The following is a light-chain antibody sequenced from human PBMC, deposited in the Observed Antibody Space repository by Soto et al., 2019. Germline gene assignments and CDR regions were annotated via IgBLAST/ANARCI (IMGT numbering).Light chain of an antibody. J-gene: IGKJ5*01. CDR3: QQYYTLIT. Sequence: EIVLTQTHGTLSLAPGERASLSCRASQSLSSNYLAWHQRKPGQAPRLLMFGAFSRASGIPDRFSGSGSGTDFTLTINRVEPEDSAVYYCQQYYTLITFGQGTRLEIK. V-gene: IGKV3-20*01. CDR2: GAF. CDR1: QSLSSNY.